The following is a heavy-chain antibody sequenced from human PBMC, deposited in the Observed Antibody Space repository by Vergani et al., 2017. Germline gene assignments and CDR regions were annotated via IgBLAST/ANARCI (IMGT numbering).Heavy chain of an antibody. CDR3: ARAGDFWSGYAQDY. V-gene: IGHV3-48*01. CDR2: ISSSSSTI. D-gene: IGHD3-3*01. CDR1: GFTFSSYS. Sequence: EVQLVESGGGLVQPGGSLRLSCAASGFTFSSYSMNWVRQAPGKGLEWVSYISSSSSTIYYADSVKGRFTISRDNSKNSLYLEMNSLRAEDTAVYYCARAGDFWSGYAQDYCGQGTLVTVSS. J-gene: IGHJ4*02.